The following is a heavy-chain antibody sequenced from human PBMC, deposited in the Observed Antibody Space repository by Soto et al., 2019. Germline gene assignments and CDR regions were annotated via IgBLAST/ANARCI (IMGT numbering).Heavy chain of an antibody. CDR3: ARPRAFDGYDGGYFFDL. D-gene: IGHD5-12*01. CDR2: ISSRATGI. J-gene: IGHJ4*02. CDR1: GFTFRSYE. V-gene: IGHV3-48*03. Sequence: AKLVESGGGLVQPGGSLRISCAASGFTFRSYEMNWVRQAPGKGLEWVSYISSRATGIFYADSVKGRFTISRDDANNSLYLQMNSLRGEDTAVYYCARPRAFDGYDGGYFFDLWGQGTVVTVSS.